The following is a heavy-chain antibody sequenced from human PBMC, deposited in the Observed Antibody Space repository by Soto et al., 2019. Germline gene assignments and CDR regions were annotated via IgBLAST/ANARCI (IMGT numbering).Heavy chain of an antibody. CDR1: GFTFSSYW. CDR2: INGDGSYT. V-gene: IGHV3-74*01. J-gene: IGHJ4*01. Sequence: GGSLRLSCAASGFTFSSYWMYWVRQAPGKGLVWLSRINGDGSYTSYAAPVKGRFAISRDDSKNIVYLQMNSLKIEDTAVYYCTSDSYSTMIIVRFDYWGHGTLVTVSS. CDR3: TSDSYSTMIIVRFDY. D-gene: IGHD3-22*01.